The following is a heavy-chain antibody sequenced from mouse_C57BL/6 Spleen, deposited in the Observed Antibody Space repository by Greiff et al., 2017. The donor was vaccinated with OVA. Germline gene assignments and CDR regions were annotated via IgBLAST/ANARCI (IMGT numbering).Heavy chain of an antibody. V-gene: IGHV1-26*01. CDR3: AEGEVLTMDDFDY. J-gene: IGHJ2*01. Sequence: EVQLQQSGPELVKPGASVKISCKASGYTFTDYYMNWVKQSHGKSLEWIGDINPNNGGTSYNQKFKGKATLTVDKSSSTAYMELRSLTSEDSAVYYCAEGEVLTMDDFDYWGQGTTLTVSS. D-gene: IGHD2-14*01. CDR2: INPNNGGT. CDR1: GYTFTDYY.